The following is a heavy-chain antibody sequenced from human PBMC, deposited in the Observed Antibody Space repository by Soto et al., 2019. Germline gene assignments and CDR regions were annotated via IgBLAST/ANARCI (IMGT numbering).Heavy chain of an antibody. J-gene: IGHJ6*03. D-gene: IGHD6-6*01. CDR2: ISSNGVGT. CDR3: ARRARPDFYYMDV. Sequence: ESGGGLAQPGGSLRLSCAASGFTLSGYAMDWVRQAPGTGLEYVSGISSNGVGTYYANSVQGRFTISRDNSKNTVYLQMGSLRPEDMAVYYCARRARPDFYYMDVWGKGTTVTVSS. V-gene: IGHV3-64*01. CDR1: GFTLSGYA.